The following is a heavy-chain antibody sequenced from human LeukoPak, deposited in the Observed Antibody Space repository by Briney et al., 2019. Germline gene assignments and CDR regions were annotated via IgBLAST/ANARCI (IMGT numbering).Heavy chain of an antibody. V-gene: IGHV4-4*07. J-gene: IGHJ4*02. Sequence: PSETLSLTCTVSGGSISSYYWSWIRQPAGKGLEWIGRIYTSGSTNYNPSLKSRVTMSVDTSKNQFSLKLSSVTAADTAVYYCAKAASRLRYFDWLSRPFSWYDYWGQGTLVTVSS. D-gene: IGHD3-9*01. CDR2: IYTSGST. CDR3: AKAASRLRYFDWLSRPFSWYDY. CDR1: GGSISSYY.